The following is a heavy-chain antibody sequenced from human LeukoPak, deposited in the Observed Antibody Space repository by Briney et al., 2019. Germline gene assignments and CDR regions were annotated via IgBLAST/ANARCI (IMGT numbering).Heavy chain of an antibody. CDR3: ASPFGYSSSWYDDY. Sequence: GGSPRLSCAASGFTFSSYAVSWVRQAPGKGLEWVSAISGSGGSTYYADSVKGRFTISRDNSKNTLYLQMNSLRAEDTAVYYCASPFGYSSSWYDDYWGQGTMVTVSS. CDR2: ISGSGGST. J-gene: IGHJ4*02. D-gene: IGHD6-13*01. CDR1: GFTFSSYA. V-gene: IGHV3-23*01.